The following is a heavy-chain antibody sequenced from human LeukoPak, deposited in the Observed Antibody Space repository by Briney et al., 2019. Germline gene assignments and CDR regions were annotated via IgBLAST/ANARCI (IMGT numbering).Heavy chain of an antibody. CDR1: GGTFSSYA. Sequence: SVKVSCKASGGTFSSYAISWVRQAPGQGLEWMGGIIPIFGTANYAQKFQGRVTITTDESTSTAYMELSSLRSEDTAVYYCAREAWLGELSYFDYWGQGTLVTVSS. V-gene: IGHV1-69*05. D-gene: IGHD3-10*01. J-gene: IGHJ4*02. CDR3: AREAWLGELSYFDY. CDR2: IIPIFGTA.